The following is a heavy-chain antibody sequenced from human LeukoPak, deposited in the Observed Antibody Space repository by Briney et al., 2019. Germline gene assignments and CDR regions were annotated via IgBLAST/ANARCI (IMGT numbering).Heavy chain of an antibody. J-gene: IGHJ4*02. V-gene: IGHV3-23*01. Sequence: TGGSLRLSCAAPGFTFSSFALSWVRQAPGKGLEWISGISGSGGRTDYADSVKGRFTISRDNSKNTLYLQMSSLRADDTALYYCAKSPPRCSGGSCYGYWGQGTLVTVSS. CDR3: AKSPPRCSGGSCYGY. CDR2: ISGSGGRT. CDR1: GFTFSSFA. D-gene: IGHD2-15*01.